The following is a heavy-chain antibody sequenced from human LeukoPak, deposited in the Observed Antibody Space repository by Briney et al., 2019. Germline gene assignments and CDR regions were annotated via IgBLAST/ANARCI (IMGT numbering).Heavy chain of an antibody. Sequence: SETLSLTCAVYGGSFSGYYWSWIRQPPGKGLEWIGEINHSGSTNYNPSLKSRVTISVDTSKNQFSLKLSSVTAADTAVYYCARSTRPSSGWEECHFDYWGQGTLVTVSS. CDR1: GGSFSGYY. J-gene: IGHJ4*02. CDR2: INHSGST. CDR3: ARSTRPSSGWEECHFDY. V-gene: IGHV4-34*01. D-gene: IGHD6-19*01.